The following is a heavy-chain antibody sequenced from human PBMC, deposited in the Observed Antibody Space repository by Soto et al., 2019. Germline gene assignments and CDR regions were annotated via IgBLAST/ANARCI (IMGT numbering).Heavy chain of an antibody. J-gene: IGHJ4*02. D-gene: IGHD1-26*01. CDR2: IRSDGVTT. CDR3: AKGKGVGATPDGANC. V-gene: IGHV3-23*01. Sequence: EVQVLESGGGLVQPGGSLRLSCAASGFTFSSNGMNWVRQVPGKGLEGVSGIRSDGVTTYNADSVKGRFTVSRDTSKNTVYLQMNSLRVEDTAIYYCAKGKGVGATPDGANCWGQGTLVTVSS. CDR1: GFTFSSNG.